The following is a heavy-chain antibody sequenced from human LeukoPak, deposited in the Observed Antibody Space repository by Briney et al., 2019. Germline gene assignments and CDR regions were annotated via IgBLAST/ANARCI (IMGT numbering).Heavy chain of an antibody. J-gene: IGHJ5*02. Sequence: ASVKVSCKASGYTFTGYYMHWVRQAPGQGLEWMGWINPNSGGTNYAQKFQGRVTMTRDTSISTPYMELSRLRSDDTAVYYCARGMGVLVPAATWFDPWGQGTLVTVSS. V-gene: IGHV1-2*02. CDR2: INPNSGGT. CDR3: ARGMGVLVPAATWFDP. CDR1: GYTFTGYY. D-gene: IGHD2-2*01.